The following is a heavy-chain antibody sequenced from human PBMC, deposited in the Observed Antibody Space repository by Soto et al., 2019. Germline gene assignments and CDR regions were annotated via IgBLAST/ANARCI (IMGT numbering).Heavy chain of an antibody. Sequence: QVQLVQSGAEVKKPGASVKVSCKASDYTFTSYGISWVRQAPGQGLEWMGWISTYNGNTDYARKLQGRVTMTTDTSTSTAYMELRSLRFDDTAVYYCARADETRYYGMDVWGQGTMVTVSS. CDR2: ISTYNGNT. V-gene: IGHV1-18*04. CDR1: DYTFTSYG. J-gene: IGHJ6*02. CDR3: ARADETRYYGMDV.